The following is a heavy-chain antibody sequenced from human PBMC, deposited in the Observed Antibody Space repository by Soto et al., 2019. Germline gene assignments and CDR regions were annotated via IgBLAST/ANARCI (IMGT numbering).Heavy chain of an antibody. CDR3: AKVGWHQHEMAV. V-gene: IGHV3-23*01. CDR2: ISGSGGST. J-gene: IGHJ6*02. CDR1: GFTFSSYA. Sequence: PGGSLRLCCAASGFTFSSYAMSWVRQAPGKGLEWVSAISGSGGSTYYADSVKGRFTISRDNSKNTLYLQMNSLRAEDTAVYYCAKVGWHQHEMAVWGQGTTVTVSS. D-gene: IGHD2-2*01.